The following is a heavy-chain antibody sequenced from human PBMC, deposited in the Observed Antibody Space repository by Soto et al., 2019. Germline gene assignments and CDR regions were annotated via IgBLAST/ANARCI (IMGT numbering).Heavy chain of an antibody. D-gene: IGHD2-2*01. CDR3: ARALGYCSSTSCYYYYYGMDV. J-gene: IGHJ6*02. Sequence: LRLSCAASGFTFSSYAMHWVRQAPGKGLEWVAVIPYDGSNKYYADSVKGRFTISRDNSKNTLYLQMNSLRAEDTAVYYCARALGYCSSTSCYYYYYGMDVWGQGTTVTVSS. CDR1: GFTFSSYA. V-gene: IGHV3-30-3*01. CDR2: IPYDGSNK.